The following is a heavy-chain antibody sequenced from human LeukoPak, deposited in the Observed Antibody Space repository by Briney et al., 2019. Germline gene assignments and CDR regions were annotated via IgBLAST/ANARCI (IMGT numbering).Heavy chain of an antibody. V-gene: IGHV3-48*03. Sequence: PGGSLRLSCAASGFTFSSYEMNWVRQAPGKGLEWVSYISSSGSTIYYADPVKGRFTISRDDAKNSLYLQMSSLRAEDTAVYYCARDLVAVAHFDSWGQGTLVTVSS. D-gene: IGHD6-19*01. CDR3: ARDLVAVAHFDS. CDR1: GFTFSSYE. CDR2: ISSSGSTI. J-gene: IGHJ4*02.